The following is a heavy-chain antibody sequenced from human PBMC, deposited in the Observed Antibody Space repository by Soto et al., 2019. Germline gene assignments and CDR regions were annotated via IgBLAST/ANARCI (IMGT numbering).Heavy chain of an antibody. Sequence: EVQLVESGGGLVQPGGSLRLSCAASGFTFSSYSMNWVRQAPGKGLEWVSYISSSSSTIYYADSVKGRFTISRDNAKNSLYLQMNSLRDEDTAVYYCARGSDIVATISPPDYFDYWGQGTPVTVSS. CDR1: GFTFSSYS. J-gene: IGHJ4*02. D-gene: IGHD5-12*01. V-gene: IGHV3-48*02. CDR3: ARGSDIVATISPPDYFDY. CDR2: ISSSSSTI.